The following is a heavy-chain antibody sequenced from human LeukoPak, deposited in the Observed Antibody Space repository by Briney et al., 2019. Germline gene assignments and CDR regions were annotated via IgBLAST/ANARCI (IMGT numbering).Heavy chain of an antibody. CDR3: ANTPWGYCSSTSCPAYYMDV. D-gene: IGHD2-2*01. Sequence: GGSLRLSCAASGFTFSSYAMHWVRQAPGKGLEWVAVISYDGSNKYYADSVKGRFTISRDNSKNTLYLQMSSLRAEDTAVYYCANTPWGYCSSTSCPAYYMDVWGKGTTVTVSS. J-gene: IGHJ6*03. CDR2: ISYDGSNK. CDR1: GFTFSSYA. V-gene: IGHV3-30*04.